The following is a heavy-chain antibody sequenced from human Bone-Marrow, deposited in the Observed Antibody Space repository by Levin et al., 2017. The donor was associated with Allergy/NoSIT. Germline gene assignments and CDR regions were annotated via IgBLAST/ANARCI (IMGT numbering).Heavy chain of an antibody. J-gene: IGHJ5*02. D-gene: IGHD2-2*01. CDR3: AREVYCSSTSCSALYGSGSTWFDP. CDR2: VYYSGST. Sequence: SETLSLTCTVSDGSISSYYWSWIRQPPGKGLEWIGYVYYSGSTDYNPALKSRVTMSVDTAKKQFSLRLRSVTAADTAAYYCAREVYCSSTSCSALYGSGSTWFDPWGQGTLVTVSS. V-gene: IGHV4-59*01. CDR1: DGSISSYY.